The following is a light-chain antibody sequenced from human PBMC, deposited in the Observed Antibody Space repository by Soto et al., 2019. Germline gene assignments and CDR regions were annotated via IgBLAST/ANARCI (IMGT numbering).Light chain of an antibody. J-gene: IGKJ4*01. CDR3: QQRYDWPRT. Sequence: EIVLTQSPATLSLSPGERATLSCRASQSINNYLAWYQQKPGQAPRLLIYDASNRATGIPARFSGTGSGTDFTLTISRLEPQDFAVYYCQQRYDWPRTFGGGTKVEIK. CDR1: QSINNY. CDR2: DAS. V-gene: IGKV3-11*01.